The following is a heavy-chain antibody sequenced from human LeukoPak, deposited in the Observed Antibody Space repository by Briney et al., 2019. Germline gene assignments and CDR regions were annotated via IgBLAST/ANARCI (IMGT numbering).Heavy chain of an antibody. Sequence: GASVKVSCKASGYIFINYGISWVRQAPGQGPEWMGWISANSGNTKFAQKVQDRITMTTDTSTSTAYMELRSLRSDDTAIYYCARDRHYDASTVFDPWGQGTLVTVSS. CDR1: GYIFINYG. J-gene: IGHJ5*02. V-gene: IGHV1-18*01. CDR3: ARDRHYDASTVFDP. CDR2: ISANSGNT. D-gene: IGHD3-3*01.